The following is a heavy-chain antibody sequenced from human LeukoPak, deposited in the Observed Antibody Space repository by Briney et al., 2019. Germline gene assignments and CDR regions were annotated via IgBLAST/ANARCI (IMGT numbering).Heavy chain of an antibody. Sequence: SVKVSCKASGGTFSSYAISWVRQAPGQGLEWMGGIIPIFGTANYAQKFQGRVTITADKSTSTAYMELSSLRSEDTAVYYCARGWIAAAGNDHWFDPWGQGTLVTVSS. CDR3: ARGWIAAAGNDHWFDP. CDR1: GGTFSSYA. J-gene: IGHJ5*02. CDR2: IIPIFGTA. D-gene: IGHD6-13*01. V-gene: IGHV1-69*06.